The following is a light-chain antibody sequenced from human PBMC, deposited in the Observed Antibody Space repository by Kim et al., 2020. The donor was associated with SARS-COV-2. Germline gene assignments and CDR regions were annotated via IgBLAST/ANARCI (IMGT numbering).Light chain of an antibody. Sequence: ASVGDSVTVTCRASQNINKWLAWYQQKPGKAPKLLIHDASSLESGVSSRSSGSGAGTEFTLTSSSLQPDGFATYSCQQYNSYPWTFGQGTKVDIK. J-gene: IGKJ1*01. CDR1: QNINKW. CDR2: DAS. V-gene: IGKV1-5*01. CDR3: QQYNSYPWT.